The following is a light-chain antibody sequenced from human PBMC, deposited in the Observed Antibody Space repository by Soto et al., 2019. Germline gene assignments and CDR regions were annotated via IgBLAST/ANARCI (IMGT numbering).Light chain of an antibody. J-gene: IGKJ1*01. Sequence: EIVLTQSPGTLSLSPGERATLSCRASQSVSSSYLAWYRQKPGQAPRLLIYGASSRATGIPDIFSGSGSGADFTLTISRLEPEDFAVYYCQQYGSSPWTSGQGTKVDIK. CDR1: QSVSSSY. CDR2: GAS. CDR3: QQYGSSPWT. V-gene: IGKV3-20*01.